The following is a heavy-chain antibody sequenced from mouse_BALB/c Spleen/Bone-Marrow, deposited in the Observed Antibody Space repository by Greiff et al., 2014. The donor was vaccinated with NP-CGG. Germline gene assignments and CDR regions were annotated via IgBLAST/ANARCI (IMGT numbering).Heavy chain of an antibody. CDR1: GYSITSGFY. CDR3: ERGDYGSNYDDN. CDR2: ISYDGTD. J-gene: IGHJ2*01. D-gene: IGHD1-1*01. Sequence: EVQLVESGPGLVKPSQSLSLTCSVTGYSITSGFYWNWIRQFPGNKLEWMGYISYDGTDNYNPSLKNRISITRDTSKNQFSLRLNSVTTEDTATYYCERGDYGSNYDDNWGQGTTLTVSS. V-gene: IGHV3-6*02.